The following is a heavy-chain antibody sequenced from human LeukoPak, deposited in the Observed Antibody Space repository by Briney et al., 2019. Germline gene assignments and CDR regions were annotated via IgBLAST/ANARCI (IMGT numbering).Heavy chain of an antibody. Sequence: ASVKLSCKASGYTFTDYYLHWVRQAPAHGLGWMGLINPKTGVTKYAQNFQGTVTMTRDTSINTAYMEVSRLRSDDTAVFYCARARGDIVVVPAAIWFDPWGKGTLVTVSS. CDR3: ARARGDIVVVPAAIWFDP. J-gene: IGHJ5*02. CDR2: INPKTGVT. D-gene: IGHD2-2*01. V-gene: IGHV1-2*02. CDR1: GYTFTDYY.